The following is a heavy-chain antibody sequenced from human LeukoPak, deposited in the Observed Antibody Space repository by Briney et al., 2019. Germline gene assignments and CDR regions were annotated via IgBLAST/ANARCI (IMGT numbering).Heavy chain of an antibody. J-gene: IGHJ4*02. CDR2: ISSSSSYI. D-gene: IGHD6-13*01. CDR3: AREPYSSSWIEASYFDY. V-gene: IGHV3-21*04. CDR1: GFTFSDYS. Sequence: GGSLRLSCAASGFTFSDYSMNWVRQAPGKGLEWVSSISSSSSYIFYADSVKGRFSISRDNSKNTLYLQMNSLRAEDTAVYYCAREPYSSSWIEASYFDYWGQGTLVTVSS.